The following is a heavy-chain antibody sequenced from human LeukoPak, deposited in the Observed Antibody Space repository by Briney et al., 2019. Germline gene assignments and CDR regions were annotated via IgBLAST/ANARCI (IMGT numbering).Heavy chain of an antibody. CDR2: ISYDGSNK. V-gene: IGHV3-30*04. CDR3: PRDIAVARGYYYYGMDV. J-gene: IGHJ6*04. Sequence: GRSLRLSCAASGFTFSSYAMHWVRQAPGKGLEWVAVISYDGSNKYYADSVKGRFTISRDNSKNTLYLQMNSLRAEDTAVYYCPRDIAVARGYYYYGMDVWGKGTTVTVSS. D-gene: IGHD6-19*01. CDR1: GFTFSSYA.